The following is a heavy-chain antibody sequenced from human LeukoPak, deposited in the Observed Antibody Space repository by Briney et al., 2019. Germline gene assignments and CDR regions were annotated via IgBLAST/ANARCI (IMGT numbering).Heavy chain of an antibody. CDR1: GFTFSSYA. CDR3: AKAVGPNYYDSSGLNWFDP. V-gene: IGHV3-23*01. D-gene: IGHD3-22*01. Sequence: GGSLRLSCAASGFTFSSYAMSWVRQAPGKGLEWVSAISGSGSSTYYADSVRGRFTISRDNSKNTLYLQMNSLRAEDTAVYYCAKAVGPNYYDSSGLNWFDPWGQGTLVTVSS. J-gene: IGHJ5*02. CDR2: ISGSGSST.